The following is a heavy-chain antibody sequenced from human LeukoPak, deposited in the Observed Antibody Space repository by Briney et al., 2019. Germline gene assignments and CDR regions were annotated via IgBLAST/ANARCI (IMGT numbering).Heavy chain of an antibody. V-gene: IGHV1-2*02. CDR3: ARGGGGLAY. D-gene: IGHD2-15*01. CDR1: GYTFSDYY. J-gene: IGHJ4*02. CDR2: INPNSGGT. Sequence: TSVKVSCKASGYTFSDYYIHWVRQAPGQGLEWMGWINPNSGGTNYAQKFQGRVTMTRDTSISTAYMELTSLTSDDTAVYFCARGGGGLAYWGPGTLVTVSS.